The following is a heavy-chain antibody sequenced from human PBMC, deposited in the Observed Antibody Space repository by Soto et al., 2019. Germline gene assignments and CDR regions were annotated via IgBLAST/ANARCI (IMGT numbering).Heavy chain of an antibody. V-gene: IGHV4-59*01. Sequence: QVQLQESGPGLVKPSETLSLTCTVSGGSISNYYWTWSRQPPGKGLEWIGYIYYSGSTNNNSSLNARVVISGIRSKNQFSLKLSSVTAEDTAVDDCAIRYCGNFYYWGQGTPVTVSS. D-gene: IGHD1-26*01. CDR1: GGSISNYY. CDR3: AIRYCGNFYY. J-gene: IGHJ4*02. CDR2: IYYSGST.